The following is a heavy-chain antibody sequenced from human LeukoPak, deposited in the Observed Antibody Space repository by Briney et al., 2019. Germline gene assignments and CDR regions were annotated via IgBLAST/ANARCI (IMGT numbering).Heavy chain of an antibody. CDR2: ISYDGSNK. D-gene: IGHD3-22*01. CDR1: GFTFSSYG. J-gene: IGHJ4*02. Sequence: GRSLRLSCAASGFTFSSYGMHWVRQAPGKGLEWVAVISYDGSNKYYADSVKGRFTISRDNSKNTLYLQMNSLRAEDTAMYYCAKDSYYYDSSGSPGDYWGQGTLVTVSS. CDR3: AKDSYYYDSSGSPGDY. V-gene: IGHV3-30*18.